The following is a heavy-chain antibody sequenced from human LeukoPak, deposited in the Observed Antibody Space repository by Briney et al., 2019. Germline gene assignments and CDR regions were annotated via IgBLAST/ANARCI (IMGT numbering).Heavy chain of an antibody. CDR1: GFTVSSHY. V-gene: IGHV3-66*01. D-gene: IGHD3-10*01. CDR2: IYSDSST. J-gene: IGHJ3*02. CDR3: ARDQGPNYYGSGEAFDI. Sequence: GGSLRLSCAGSGFTVSSHYMAWVRQAPGKGLEWVSVIYSDSSTYYADSVRGRFTISRDNSKNTLYLQMNSLRDEDTAVYYCARDQGPNYYGSGEAFDIWGQGTMVTVSS.